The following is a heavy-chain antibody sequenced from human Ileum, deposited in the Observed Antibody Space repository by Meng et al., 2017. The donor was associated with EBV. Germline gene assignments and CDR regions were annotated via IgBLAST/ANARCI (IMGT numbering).Heavy chain of an antibody. J-gene: IGHJ4*02. CDR2: ISAYNGNT. Sequence: QVQLVQSGDEVKKPGASVKVSCEVSGFIFTSYAISWVRQAPGQGLQYMGWISAYNGNTNYAQELQGRVTMTTDTSTSTAYMELRSLRFDDTAVYYCARFYCSSTSCPHVLFDYWGQGTLVTVSA. CDR3: ARFYCSSTSCPHVLFDY. V-gene: IGHV1-18*01. D-gene: IGHD2-2*01. CDR1: GFIFTSYA.